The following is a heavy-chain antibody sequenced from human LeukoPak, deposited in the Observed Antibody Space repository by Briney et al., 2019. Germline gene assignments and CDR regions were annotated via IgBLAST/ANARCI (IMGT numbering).Heavy chain of an antibody. J-gene: IGHJ4*02. V-gene: IGHV3-23*01. CDR2: ISGSGGST. D-gene: IGHD1-26*01. CDR3: AKVRELLRRLGSFDY. CDR1: GFTFSSYA. Sequence: GGSLRLSCAASGFTFSSYAMSWVRQAPGKGLEWVSAISGSGGSTYYADSVRGRFTISRDNSKNTLYLQMNSLRAEDTAVYYCAKVRELLRRLGSFDYWGQGTLVTVSS.